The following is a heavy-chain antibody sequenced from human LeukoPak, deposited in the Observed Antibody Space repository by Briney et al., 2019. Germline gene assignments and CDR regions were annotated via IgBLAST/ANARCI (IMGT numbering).Heavy chain of an antibody. CDR1: GFTFDDYA. CDR3: AKVEYSSSWYGGGDAFDI. V-gene: IGHV3-9*01. D-gene: IGHD6-13*01. Sequence: GRFLRLSCAASGFTFDDYAMHWVRQAPGKGLEWVSGISWNGGSIGYADSVKGRFTISRDNAKNSLYLQMNSLRAEDTALYYCAKVEYSSSWYGGGDAFDIWGQGTMVTVSS. J-gene: IGHJ3*02. CDR2: ISWNGGSI.